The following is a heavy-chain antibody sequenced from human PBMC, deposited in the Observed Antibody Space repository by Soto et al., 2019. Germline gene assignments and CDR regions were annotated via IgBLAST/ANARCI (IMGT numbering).Heavy chain of an antibody. CDR3: ARLDYDSSTGYFDY. V-gene: IGHV4-4*07. D-gene: IGHD3-22*01. J-gene: IGHJ4*02. Sequence: QVQLQESGPGLVKPSETLSLTCTVSGGSISSYYWSWIRQPAGKGLEWIGRIYTSGSTNYNPSLMSRVTMSVDTSKNQFSLKLSSVTAADTAVYYCARLDYDSSTGYFDYWGQGTLVTVSS. CDR1: GGSISSYY. CDR2: IYTSGST.